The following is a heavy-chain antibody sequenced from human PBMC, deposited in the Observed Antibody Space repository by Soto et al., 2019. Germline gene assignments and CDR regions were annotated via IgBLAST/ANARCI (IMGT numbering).Heavy chain of an antibody. CDR1: GGTLSSYA. J-gene: IGHJ6*02. CDR3: ARGGYYDFWSGFVDYYGMDV. V-gene: IGHV1-69*12. Sequence: QVQLVQSGAEVKKPGSSVKVSCKASGGTLSSYAISWVRQAPGQGLEWMGGIIPIFGTANYAQKFQGRVTITADESTSTAYMELSSLRSEDTAVYYCARGGYYDFWSGFVDYYGMDVWGQGTTVTVSS. D-gene: IGHD3-3*01. CDR2: IIPIFGTA.